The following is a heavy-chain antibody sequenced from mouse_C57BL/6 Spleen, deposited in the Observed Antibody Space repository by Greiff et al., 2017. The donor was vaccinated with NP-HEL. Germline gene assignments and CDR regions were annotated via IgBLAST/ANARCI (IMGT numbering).Heavy chain of an antibody. CDR2: IYPGSGST. V-gene: IGHV1-55*01. CDR3: ARRDYDYDVGAMDY. Sequence: VQLQQPGAELVKPGASVKMSCKASGYTFTSYWLTWVKQRPGQGLEWIGDIYPGSGSTNYNEKFKSKATLTVDTSSSTAYMQLSSLTSEDSAVYYCARRDYDYDVGAMDYWGQGTSVTVSS. J-gene: IGHJ4*01. CDR1: GYTFTSYW. D-gene: IGHD2-4*01.